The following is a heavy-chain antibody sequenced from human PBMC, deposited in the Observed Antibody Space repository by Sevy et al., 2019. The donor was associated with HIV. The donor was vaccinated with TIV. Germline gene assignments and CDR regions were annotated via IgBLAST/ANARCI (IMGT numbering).Heavy chain of an antibody. D-gene: IGHD1-26*01. CDR1: GFTFRSYS. J-gene: IGHJ5*02. CDR2: ITSSSSYI. Sequence: GGSLRLSCAASGFTFRSYSMNWVRQAPGKGLEWVSSITSSSSYIYYANSVKGRFTISRDNAKNSLYLQMNSLRAEDTAVYYCARDLISGAYGGWFDPWGQGTLVTVSS. V-gene: IGHV3-21*01. CDR3: ARDLISGAYGGWFDP.